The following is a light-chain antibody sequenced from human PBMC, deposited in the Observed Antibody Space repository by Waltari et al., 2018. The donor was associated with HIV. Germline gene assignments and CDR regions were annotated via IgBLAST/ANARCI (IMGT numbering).Light chain of an antibody. J-gene: IGLJ3*02. CDR3: QVWDSSNDHVV. CDR1: NIGSKY. CDR2: FNS. V-gene: IGLV3-21*02. Sequence: SFVLTQPPSVSVAPGPTATISCGGWNIGSKYVHWYKQLPGQAPVLVVRFNSDRPSGIPDRFSGSNSGHTATLTITSVEAGDEADYYCQVWDSSNDHVVFGGGTELTVL.